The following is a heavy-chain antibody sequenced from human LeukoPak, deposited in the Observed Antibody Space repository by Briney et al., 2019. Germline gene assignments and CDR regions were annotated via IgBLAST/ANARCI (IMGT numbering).Heavy chain of an antibody. Sequence: SVKVSCKASGFTFTSSAMQWVRQARGQRLEWIGWIVVGSGNTNYAQKFQERVTITRDMSTSTAYMELSSLRSEDTAVYYCAADPATDYGMDVWGQGTTVTVSS. CDR2: IVVGSGNT. V-gene: IGHV1-58*02. CDR1: GFTFTSSA. D-gene: IGHD4-17*01. CDR3: AADPATDYGMDV. J-gene: IGHJ6*02.